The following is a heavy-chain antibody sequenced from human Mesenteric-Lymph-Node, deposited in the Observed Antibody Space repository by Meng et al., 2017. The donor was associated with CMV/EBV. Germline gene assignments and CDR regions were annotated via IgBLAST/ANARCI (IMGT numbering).Heavy chain of an antibody. Sequence: GSLRLSCTVSGGSISSSSYYWGWIRQPPGKGLEWIGSIFYSGSTNYNPSLKSRVTISVDTSKNQFSLKLSSVTAADTAVYYCASLRTYSYGWYNWFDPWGQGTLVTVSS. J-gene: IGHJ5*02. D-gene: IGHD5-18*01. CDR1: GGSISSSSYY. CDR3: ASLRTYSYGWYNWFDP. CDR2: IFYSGST. V-gene: IGHV4-39*07.